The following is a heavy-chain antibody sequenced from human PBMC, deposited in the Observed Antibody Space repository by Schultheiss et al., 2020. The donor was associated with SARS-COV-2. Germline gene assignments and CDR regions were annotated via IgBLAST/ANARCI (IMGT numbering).Heavy chain of an antibody. V-gene: IGHV4-59*01. CDR2: IYHSGST. CDR3: ARDRARVVQAARCDP. J-gene: IGHJ5*02. CDR1: GGSISSYY. D-gene: IGHD2-2*01. Sequence: SETLSLTCRVFGGSISSYYWSWIRQPPGKGLEWIGNIYHSGSTNYNPSLKSRVTISVDKSKNQSSLKLSSVTAADTAVYYCARDRARVVQAARCDPWGQGTLVTVSS.